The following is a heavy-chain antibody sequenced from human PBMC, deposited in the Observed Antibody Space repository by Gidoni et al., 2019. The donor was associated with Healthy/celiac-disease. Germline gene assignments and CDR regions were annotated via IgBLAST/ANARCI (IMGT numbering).Heavy chain of an antibody. CDR3: AKEDGDPLWYYYYYMDV. CDR1: GFPFSSSA. CDR2: ISGSGGST. J-gene: IGHJ6*03. D-gene: IGHD4-17*01. Sequence: EVQLLESGGGLVQPGGSLRLSCAASGFPFSSSAMSWVRQAPGKGLEWVSAISGSGGSTYYADSVKGRFTISRDNSKNTLYLQMNSLRAEDTAVYYCAKEDGDPLWYYYYYMDVWGKGTTVTVSS. V-gene: IGHV3-23*01.